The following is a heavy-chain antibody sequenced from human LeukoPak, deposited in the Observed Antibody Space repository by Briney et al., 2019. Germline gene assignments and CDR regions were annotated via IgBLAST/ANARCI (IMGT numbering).Heavy chain of an antibody. V-gene: IGHV4-4*07. CDR1: GGSISSYY. Sequence: PSETLSLTCTVSGGSISSYYWSWIRQPAGKGLEWIGRIYTSGSTNYNPSLKSRVTMSVDTPKNQFSLKLSSVTAADTAVYYCAREGSSSWYGWFDPWGQGTLVTVSS. CDR3: AREGSSSWYGWFDP. CDR2: IYTSGST. J-gene: IGHJ5*02. D-gene: IGHD6-13*01.